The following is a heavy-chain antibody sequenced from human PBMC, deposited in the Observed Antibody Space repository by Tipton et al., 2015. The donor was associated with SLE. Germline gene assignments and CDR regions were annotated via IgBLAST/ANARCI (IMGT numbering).Heavy chain of an antibody. J-gene: IGHJ4*02. CDR3: ARRSGGWLYFDS. D-gene: IGHD2-15*01. CDR2: VDNSGSA. V-gene: IGHV4-59*01. CDR1: GVSIRSYF. Sequence: TLSLTCTVSGVSIRSYFWSWIRQPPGKGLELIGFVDNSGSAGYTPSLKSRVTISSDTSKNQLSLKLSSVTAADTAVYFCARRSGGWLYFDSWGQGTLVTVSS.